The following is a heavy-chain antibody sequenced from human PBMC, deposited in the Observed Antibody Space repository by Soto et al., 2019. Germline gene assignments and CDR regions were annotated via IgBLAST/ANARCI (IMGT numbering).Heavy chain of an antibody. J-gene: IGHJ4*02. CDR3: ARHCSGGSCQIRGFDY. Sequence: QLQLQESGPGLVKPSETLSLTCTVSGGSISSSSYYWGWIRQPPGKGLEWIGSIYYSGSTYYNPSLKSRVTISVDTSKNQFSLKPSSVTAADTAVYYCARHCSGGSCQIRGFDYWGQGTLVTVSS. V-gene: IGHV4-39*01. CDR1: GGSISSSSYY. D-gene: IGHD2-15*01. CDR2: IYYSGST.